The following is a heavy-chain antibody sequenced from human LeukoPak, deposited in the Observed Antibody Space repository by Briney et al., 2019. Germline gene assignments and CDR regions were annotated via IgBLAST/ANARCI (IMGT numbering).Heavy chain of an antibody. J-gene: IGHJ3*02. CDR2: ISWNSGSI. CDR1: GFTFDDYS. CDR3: ANVKHSVRRDDAFDI. D-gene: IGHD3-10*01. V-gene: IGHV3-9*01. Sequence: GGSLRLPCAASGFTFDDYSMHWVRQAPGKGLEWVSGISWNSGSIGYADSVKGRFTISRDNAKNSLYLQMHSLRGEDTALYYCANVKHSVRRDDAFDIWGQGKMVLVSS.